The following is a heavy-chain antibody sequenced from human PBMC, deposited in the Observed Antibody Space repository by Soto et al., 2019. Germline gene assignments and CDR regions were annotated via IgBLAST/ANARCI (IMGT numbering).Heavy chain of an antibody. D-gene: IGHD6-6*01. J-gene: IGHJ4*02. V-gene: IGHV3-66*01. CDR2: IYSGGST. CDR1: GFTVSGNH. CDR3: VRDIAAPPAY. Sequence: HPGGSLRLSCAASGFTVSGNHMTWVRQAPGKGLEYVSVIYSGGSTFYADSVRGRFTISRDNSKNTLYLQMNSLRVEDTAVYYCVRDIAAPPAYWGQGTLVTVSS.